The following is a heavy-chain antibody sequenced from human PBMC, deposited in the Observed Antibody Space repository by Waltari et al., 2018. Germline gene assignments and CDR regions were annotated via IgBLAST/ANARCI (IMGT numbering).Heavy chain of an antibody. CDR3: ARSRTYGDFDY. J-gene: IGHJ4*02. CDR2: IYHSGST. V-gene: IGHV4-38-2*01. D-gene: IGHD3-10*01. CDR1: GYSISSGYY. Sequence: QVQLQESGPGLVKPSETLSLTCAVSGYSISSGYYWGWIRQPPGKGLEWIGSIYHSGSTYYIPSLKSRVTISVDTSKNQFSLKLSSVTAADTAVYYCARSRTYGDFDYWGQGTLVTVSS.